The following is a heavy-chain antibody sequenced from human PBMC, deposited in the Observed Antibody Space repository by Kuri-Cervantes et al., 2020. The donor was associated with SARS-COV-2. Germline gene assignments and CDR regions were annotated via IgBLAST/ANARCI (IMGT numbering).Heavy chain of an antibody. Sequence: LSLTCTVSGGSISSGDYYWSWIRQPPGKGLEWIGYIYYSGSTYYNPSLKSRVTISVDTSKNQFSLKLSSVTAADTAVYYCARAIPSRDFWSGYSQNYYYYMDVWGKGTTVTVSS. D-gene: IGHD3-3*01. J-gene: IGHJ6*03. CDR3: ARAIPSRDFWSGYSQNYYYYMDV. V-gene: IGHV4-30-4*08. CDR2: IYYSGST. CDR1: GGSISSGDYY.